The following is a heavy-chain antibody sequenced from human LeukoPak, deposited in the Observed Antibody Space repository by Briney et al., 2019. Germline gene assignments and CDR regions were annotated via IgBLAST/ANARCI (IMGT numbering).Heavy chain of an antibody. CDR2: INPSGGST. V-gene: IGHV1-46*01. CDR1: GGTFSSYA. CDR3: ARAHPPYYYDSSGDKFDY. Sequence: ASVKVSCKASGGTFSSYAISWVRQAPGQGLEWMGIINPSGGSTSYAQKFQGRVTMTRDTSTSTVYMELSSLRSEDTAVYYCARAHPPYYYDSSGDKFDYWGQGTLVTVSS. D-gene: IGHD3-22*01. J-gene: IGHJ4*02.